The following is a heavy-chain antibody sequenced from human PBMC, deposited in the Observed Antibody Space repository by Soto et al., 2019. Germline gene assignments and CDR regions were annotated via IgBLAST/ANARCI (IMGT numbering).Heavy chain of an antibody. CDR2: MNPNSGNT. V-gene: IGHV1-8*01. CDR1: GYTFTSYD. Sequence: ASVKVSCKASGYTFTSYDINWVRQATGQGLEWMGWMNPNSGNTGYAQKFQGRVTMTRNTSISTAYMELSSLRSEDTAVYYCARTATRGRITIFQPTHVKRTFDYWGQGTLVTVSS. CDR3: ARTATRGRITIFQPTHVKRTFDY. J-gene: IGHJ4*02. D-gene: IGHD3-3*01.